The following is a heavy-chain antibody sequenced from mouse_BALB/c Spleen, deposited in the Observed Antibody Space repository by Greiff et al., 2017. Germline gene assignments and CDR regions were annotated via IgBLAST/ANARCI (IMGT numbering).Heavy chain of an antibody. CDR3: ARGPGTSPGWFAY. Sequence: VQLQQSGPELVKPGASVKMSCKASGYTFTSYVMHWVKQKPGQGLEWIGYINPYNDGTKYNEKFKGKATLTSDKSSSTAYMELSSLTSEDSAVYYCARGPGTSPGWFAYWGQGTLVTVSA. J-gene: IGHJ3*01. D-gene: IGHD4-1*01. CDR1: GYTFTSYV. V-gene: IGHV1-14*01. CDR2: INPYNDGT.